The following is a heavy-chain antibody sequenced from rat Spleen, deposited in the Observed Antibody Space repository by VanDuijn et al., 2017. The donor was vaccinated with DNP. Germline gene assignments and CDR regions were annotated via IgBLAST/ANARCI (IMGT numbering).Heavy chain of an antibody. CDR2: IVYDGSRT. Sequence: EVQLVESGGGLGQPGRSLKLSCAASGFTFSDYNMVWVRQAPKKGLEWVATIVYDGSRTYYRDSVKGRFTIAGDNAESTLYLQMDSLRSEDTATYYCSTHGPGYNYGFAYWGQGTLVTVSS. D-gene: IGHD1-4*01. CDR1: GFTFSDYN. V-gene: IGHV5S10*01. CDR3: STHGPGYNYGFAY. J-gene: IGHJ3*01.